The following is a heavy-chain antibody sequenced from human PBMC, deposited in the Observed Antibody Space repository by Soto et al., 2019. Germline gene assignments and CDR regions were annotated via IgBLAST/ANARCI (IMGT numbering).Heavy chain of an antibody. CDR3: AREFYDFWSGYCGSYYFDY. Sequence: GGSLRLSCAASGFTVSSNYMSWVRQAPGKGLEWVSVIYSGGSTYYADSVKGRFTISRDNSKNTLYLQMNSLRAEDTAVYYCAREFYDFWSGYCGSYYFDYWGQGTLVTVSS. J-gene: IGHJ4*02. D-gene: IGHD3-3*01. V-gene: IGHV3-66*01. CDR1: GFTVSSNY. CDR2: IYSGGST.